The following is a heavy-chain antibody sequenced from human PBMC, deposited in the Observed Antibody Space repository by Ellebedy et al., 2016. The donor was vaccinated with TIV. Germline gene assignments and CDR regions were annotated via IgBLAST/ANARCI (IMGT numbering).Heavy chain of an antibody. V-gene: IGHV3-66*01. D-gene: IGHD6-13*01. CDR3: ARGVVSPFIAAIADYGLDV. J-gene: IGHJ6*02. CDR2: TYSGGST. Sequence: PGGSLRLSCAASGFTVSSNYMSWVRQAPGKGLEWVSVTYSGGSTYYADSVKGRFTIPRDNSKNTLYLQMNSLRAEDTAVYYCARGVVSPFIAAIADYGLDVWGQGTTVTVSS. CDR1: GFTVSSNY.